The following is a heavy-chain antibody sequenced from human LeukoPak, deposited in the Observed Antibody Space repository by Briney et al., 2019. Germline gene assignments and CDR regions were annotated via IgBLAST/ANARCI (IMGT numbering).Heavy chain of an antibody. CDR2: INPSGGST. CDR3: ASTSEARFLEWLLSNY. Sequence: GASVKVSCKASGYTFTSYYMHWVRQAPGQGLEWMGIINPSGGSTSYAQKFQGRVTMTRDTSTSTVYMELSSLRSEDTAVYYCASTSEARFLEWLLSNYWGQGTLVTVSS. CDR1: GYTFTSYY. V-gene: IGHV1-46*01. J-gene: IGHJ4*02. D-gene: IGHD3-3*01.